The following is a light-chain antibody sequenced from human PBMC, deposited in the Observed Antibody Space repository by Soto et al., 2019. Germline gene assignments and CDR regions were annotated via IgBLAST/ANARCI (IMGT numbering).Light chain of an antibody. CDR1: QTISTY. V-gene: IGKV1-5*01. J-gene: IGKJ1*01. CDR2: GAS. Sequence: IKMTESPSPLSPSVGGRVNITCRASQTISTYLDWYQQKPGKAPKLFIYGASSLQSGVPSRFSGSGSGTEFTLTISSLQSDDFAAYYCQQYNSYSWTFGRGTKVDI. CDR3: QQYNSYSWT.